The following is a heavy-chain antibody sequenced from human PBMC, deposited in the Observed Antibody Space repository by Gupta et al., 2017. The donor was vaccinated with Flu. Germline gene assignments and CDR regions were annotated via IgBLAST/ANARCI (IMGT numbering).Heavy chain of an antibody. CDR3: ARDHCGDSRCYSEY. Sequence: QVWLVQSGAEVKKPGASATVSFRASGYTFSDFYLHCVRQAPGQGLEWMGWINPNSGDTNYAPKFQDRVTLTRDTSISTAYMELSRLRSDDTAVYYCARDHCGDSRCYSEYWGQGTLVTVSS. CDR1: GYTFSDFY. J-gene: IGHJ4*02. CDR2: INPNSGDT. V-gene: IGHV1-2*02. D-gene: IGHD2-21*01.